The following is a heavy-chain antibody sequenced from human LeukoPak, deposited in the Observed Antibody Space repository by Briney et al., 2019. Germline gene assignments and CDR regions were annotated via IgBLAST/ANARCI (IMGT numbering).Heavy chain of an antibody. D-gene: IGHD4-17*01. CDR1: GGSISSSSYY. J-gene: IGHJ5*02. CDR2: IYYSGST. V-gene: IGHV4-61*05. Sequence: PSETLSLTCIVSGGSISSSSYYWGWIRQPPGKGLEWIGYIYYSGSTNYNPSLKSRVTISVDTSKNQFSLKLSSVTAADTAVYYCARITGMTTVTKPPYIWFDPWGQGTLVTVSS. CDR3: ARITGMTTVTKPPYIWFDP.